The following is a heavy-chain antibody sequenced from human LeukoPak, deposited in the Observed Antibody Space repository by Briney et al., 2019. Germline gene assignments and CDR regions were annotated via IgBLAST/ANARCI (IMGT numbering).Heavy chain of an antibody. CDR1: GYIFTTYW. V-gene: IGHV5-51*01. CDR3: ARHEGGDIVVVSGFEY. J-gene: IGHJ4*02. CDR2: IYPGDSDT. Sequence: GESLKISCKGSGYIFTTYWIGWVRQLPGKGLEWMGIIYPGDSDTRYSPSFQGQVTISADKSISTAYLQWNSLKASDTAMYYCARHEGGDIVVVSGFEYWGQGTLVTVSS. D-gene: IGHD2-2*01.